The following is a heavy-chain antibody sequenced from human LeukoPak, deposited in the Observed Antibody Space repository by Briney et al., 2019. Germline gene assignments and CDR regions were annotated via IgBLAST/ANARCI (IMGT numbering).Heavy chain of an antibody. V-gene: IGHV1-46*01. J-gene: IGHJ3*02. Sequence: ASVKVSCKASGYTFTGYYIHWVRQAPGQGLEWMGIINPSGGSTSYAQKFQGRVTMTRDTSTSTVYMELSSLRSEDTAVYYCASALIDYGDYGGHNDAFDIWGQGTMVTVSS. CDR1: GYTFTGYY. CDR2: INPSGGST. CDR3: ASALIDYGDYGGHNDAFDI. D-gene: IGHD4-17*01.